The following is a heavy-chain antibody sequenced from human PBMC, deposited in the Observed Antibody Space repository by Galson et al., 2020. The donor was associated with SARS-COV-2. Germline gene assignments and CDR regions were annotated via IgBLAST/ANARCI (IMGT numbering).Heavy chain of an antibody. CDR3: ARDLGYYGSGSYSL. Sequence: GESLKISCAASGFNFDSYAIHWARPAAGKGLEWVSVVSYDGSNKYYADSVKGRFTISRDNSKNTLYLQMNSLRAEDTAFYYCARDLGYYGSGSYSLWGRGTLVTVSS. J-gene: IGHJ2*01. D-gene: IGHD3-10*01. CDR2: VSYDGSNK. CDR1: GFNFDSYA. V-gene: IGHV3-30*04.